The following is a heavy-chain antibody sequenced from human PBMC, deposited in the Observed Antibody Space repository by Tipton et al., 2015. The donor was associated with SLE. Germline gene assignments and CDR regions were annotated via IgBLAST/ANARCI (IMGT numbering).Heavy chain of an antibody. CDR1: GGSFSSYG. J-gene: IGHJ6*03. V-gene: IGHV1-69*05. CDR3: ARTVVAAAFKDYYYMDV. CDR2: IIPFFGTP. Sequence: QLVQSGAEVKKPGSSVKVSCKASGGSFSSYGISWVRQAPGQGLEWMGGIIPFFGTPDFAQKFQGRVTITTDESTTTVYMELSSLRSEDTAVYYCARTVVAAAFKDYYYMDVWGKGTTVTVSS. D-gene: IGHD2-2*01.